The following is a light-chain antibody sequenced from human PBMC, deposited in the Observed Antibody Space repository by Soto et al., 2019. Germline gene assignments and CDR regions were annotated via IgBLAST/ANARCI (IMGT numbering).Light chain of an antibody. Sequence: EIVWTQSPGTLSLSPGERATLSCRASQSLSSNYLAWYQQKPGQAPRLLIYGVSSRATGVPVSFSGSGSGTDFTLTISRLEPEDFAVYYCQQYVSAPITFGQGTQLEIK. V-gene: IGKV3-20*01. J-gene: IGKJ5*01. CDR2: GVS. CDR1: QSLSSNY. CDR3: QQYVSAPIT.